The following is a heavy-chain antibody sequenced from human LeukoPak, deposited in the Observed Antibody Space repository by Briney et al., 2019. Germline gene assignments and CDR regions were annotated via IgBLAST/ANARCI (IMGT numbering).Heavy chain of an antibody. D-gene: IGHD5-12*01. V-gene: IGHV1-18*01. CDR1: GYTFTSYG. J-gene: IGHJ4*02. Sequence: GASVKVSCKASGYTFTSYGISWVRQAPGQGLEWMGWISAYNGNTNYAQKLQGRVTMTTDTSTSTAYMELRSLRSDDTAVYYCARAVGAGGYSGYVVDYWGQGTLVTVSS. CDR3: ARAVGAGGYSGYVVDY. CDR2: ISAYNGNT.